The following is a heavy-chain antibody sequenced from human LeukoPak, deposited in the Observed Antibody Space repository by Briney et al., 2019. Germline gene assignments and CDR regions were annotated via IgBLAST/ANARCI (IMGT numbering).Heavy chain of an antibody. CDR2: INPSGGST. V-gene: IGHV1-46*01. D-gene: IGHD5-18*01. Sequence: APVKVSCKASGYTFTSYYMHWVRQPPGQGLEWMGIINPSGGSTSYAQKFQGRVTMTRDTSTSTVHMELSSLRSEDTAVYYCARRRGYSYGLITAFDYWGQGTLVTVSS. CDR3: ARRRGYSYGLITAFDY. J-gene: IGHJ4*02. CDR1: GYTFTSYY.